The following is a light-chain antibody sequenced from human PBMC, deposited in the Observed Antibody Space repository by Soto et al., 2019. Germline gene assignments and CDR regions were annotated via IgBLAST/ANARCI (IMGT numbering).Light chain of an antibody. Sequence: EIVLTQSPATLSLSPGERATLSCRASQSVSSYLAWYQQKPGQAPRLLIYDASNRASGIPARFSGSGSGTDFTLTISSIETEDFAVYYCQQRINWPPVNFGGGTKVEIK. CDR3: QQRINWPPVN. CDR1: QSVSSY. CDR2: DAS. J-gene: IGKJ4*01. V-gene: IGKV3-11*01.